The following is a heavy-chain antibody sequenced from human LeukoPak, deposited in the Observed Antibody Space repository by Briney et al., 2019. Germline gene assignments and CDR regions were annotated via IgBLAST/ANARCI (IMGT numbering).Heavy chain of an antibody. J-gene: IGHJ4*02. D-gene: IGHD5/OR15-5a*01. CDR2: IYPADSDT. Sequence: GESLKISCKASGYSFTSHWIAWVRQMPGKGLEWMGIIYPADSDTRYSPSFQGQVTISADKPVTTAYLQWNTLKASDTAIYYCARQRGLVSTLTELGDYWGQGTLVTVSS. CDR1: GYSFTSHW. V-gene: IGHV5-51*01. CDR3: ARQRGLVSTLTELGDY.